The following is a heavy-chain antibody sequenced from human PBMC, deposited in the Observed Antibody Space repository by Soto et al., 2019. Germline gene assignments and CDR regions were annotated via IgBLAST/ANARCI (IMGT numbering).Heavy chain of an antibody. CDR1: GYTFTNFG. V-gene: IGHV1-18*01. Sequence: QVKLVQSGAEVKKPGASVKVSCKASGYTFTNFGIIWVRQAPGQGLEWMGWISAYNGNTNYAQNLQGRVTMTTDTSTRRVYMELRSLRSDDTAVYYCARGQNPIDYRDLGDLFSDYS. CDR2: ISAYNGNT. J-gene: IGHJ4*02. CDR3: ARGQNPIDY.